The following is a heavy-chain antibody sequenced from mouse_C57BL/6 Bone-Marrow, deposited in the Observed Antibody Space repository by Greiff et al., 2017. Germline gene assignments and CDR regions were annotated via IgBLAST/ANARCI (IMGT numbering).Heavy chain of an antibody. J-gene: IGHJ4*01. CDR2: ISYDGSN. D-gene: IGHD2-1*01. CDR3: ARDGNPYAMDY. V-gene: IGHV3-6*01. CDR1: GYSITSGYY. Sequence: EVKLMESGPGLVKPSQSLSLTCSVTGYSITSGYYWNWIRQFPGNKLEWMGYISYDGSNNYNPSLKNRISITRDTSKNQCFLKLNSVTTEDTATYYCARDGNPYAMDYWRQGTSVTVSS.